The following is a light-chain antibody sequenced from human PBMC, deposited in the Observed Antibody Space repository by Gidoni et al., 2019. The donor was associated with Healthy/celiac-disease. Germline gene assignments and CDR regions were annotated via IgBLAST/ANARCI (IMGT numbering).Light chain of an antibody. V-gene: IGKV4-1*01. CDR2: WAS. J-gene: IGKJ1*01. CDR3: QQHYDIPWT. CDR1: QSVLYNSNNKNY. Sequence: DIVLTQSPDSLAVSLGERATIICKSSQSVLYNSNNKNYLAWYQQKPGQPPKLLFYWASTRQAGVPDRFSGSCSGTDFTLSISSLLAEDVAVYYCQQHYDIPWTFGRGTRVELK.